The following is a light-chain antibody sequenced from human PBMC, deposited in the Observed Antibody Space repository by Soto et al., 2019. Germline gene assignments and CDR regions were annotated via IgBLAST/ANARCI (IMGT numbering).Light chain of an antibody. CDR3: QKYGTSPRT. J-gene: IGKJ1*01. Sequence: EIVLTQSPGTLSLSPGERATLSCRASQTVSSSYLAWYQQKPGQAPRLLIYGASNRATGIPDRFSGSGSGTDFTLTISRLEPEDFAVYYCQKYGTSPRTFGQGTQVEIK. CDR2: GAS. V-gene: IGKV3-20*01. CDR1: QTVSSSY.